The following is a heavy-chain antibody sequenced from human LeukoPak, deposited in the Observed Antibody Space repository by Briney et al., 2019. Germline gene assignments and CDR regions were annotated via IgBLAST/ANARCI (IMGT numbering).Heavy chain of an antibody. J-gene: IGHJ4*02. V-gene: IGHV3-30*18. CDR3: AKDRDWNYFVY. Sequence: GGSLRLSCAASGFTFSSYGMHWVRQAPGKGLEWVAVISYDGSNKYYADSVKGRFTISRDNSKNTLYLQMNSLRAEDTAVYYCAKDRDWNYFVYWGQGTLVTVSS. CDR1: GFTFSSYG. CDR2: ISYDGSNK. D-gene: IGHD3/OR15-3a*01.